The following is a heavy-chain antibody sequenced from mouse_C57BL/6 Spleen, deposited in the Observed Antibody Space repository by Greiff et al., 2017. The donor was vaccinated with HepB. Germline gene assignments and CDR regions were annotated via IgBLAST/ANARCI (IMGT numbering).Heavy chain of an antibody. J-gene: IGHJ1*03. CDR3: ARSGYSNYVGWYFDV. Sequence: EVKLQESGPELVKPGASVKISCKASGYSFTDYNMNWVKQSNGKSLEWIGVINPNYGTTSYNQKFKGKATLTVDQSSSTAYMQLNSLTSEDSAVYYCARSGYSNYVGWYFDVWGTGTTVTVSS. CDR1: GYSFTDYN. D-gene: IGHD2-5*01. V-gene: IGHV1-39*01. CDR2: INPNYGTT.